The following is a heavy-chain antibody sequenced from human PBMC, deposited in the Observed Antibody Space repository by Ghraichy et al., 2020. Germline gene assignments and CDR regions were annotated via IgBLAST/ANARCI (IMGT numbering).Heavy chain of an antibody. D-gene: IGHD3-22*01. CDR1: GFTFSSYA. J-gene: IGHJ6*02. V-gene: IGHV3-23*01. Sequence: GGSLRLSCAASGFTFSSYAMSWVRQAPGKGLEWVSAISGSGGSTYYAESVKGRFTISRDNSKNTLYLQMNSLRSEDTAVYYCAKDPQTDYYDSSGYYSYYYYGMDVWGQGTTVTVSS. CDR3: AKDPQTDYYDSSGYYSYYYYGMDV. CDR2: ISGSGGST.